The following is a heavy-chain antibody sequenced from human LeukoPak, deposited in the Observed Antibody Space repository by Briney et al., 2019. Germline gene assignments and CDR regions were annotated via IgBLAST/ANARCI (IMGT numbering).Heavy chain of an antibody. CDR3: ARGGLYANIRYDY. D-gene: IGHD3/OR15-3a*01. J-gene: IGHJ4*02. CDR1: GGSFSGYY. Sequence: SETLSLTCAVYGGSFSGYYWTWIRQPPGKGLEWIGYIYAGANAEYNPSLRGRVAISVDTSKNQFSLNLNSATAADTAVYYCARGGLYANIRYDYWGQGALVTVSS. V-gene: IGHV4-59*01. CDR2: IYAGANA.